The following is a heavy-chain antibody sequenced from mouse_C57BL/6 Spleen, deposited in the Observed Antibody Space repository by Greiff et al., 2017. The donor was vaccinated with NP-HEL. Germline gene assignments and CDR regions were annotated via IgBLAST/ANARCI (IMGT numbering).Heavy chain of an antibody. D-gene: IGHD1-1*01. J-gene: IGHJ2*01. CDR3: ARSGAYGSSPVGFDY. CDR2: IRNKANGYTT. CDR1: GFTFTDYY. Sequence: EVQRVESGGGLVQPGGSLSLSCAASGFTFTDYYMSWVRQPPGKALEWLGFIRNKANGYTTEYSASVKGRFTISRANSQSILYLQMNALRAEDSATYYCARSGAYGSSPVGFDYWGQGTTLTVSS. V-gene: IGHV7-3*01.